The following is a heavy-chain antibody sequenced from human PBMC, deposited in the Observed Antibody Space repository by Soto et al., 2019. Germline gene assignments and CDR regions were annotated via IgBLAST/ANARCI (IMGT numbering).Heavy chain of an antibody. J-gene: IGHJ5*02. CDR2: ISGNDGRT. D-gene: IGHD2-15*01. V-gene: IGHV3-23*01. CDR1: GFTFSSFA. CDR3: AKRGIPVVVVAFPFDP. Sequence: EVQLLESGGGLVEPGGSLRLSCAASGFTFSSFAMSWVRQAPGKGLEWVSSISGNDGRTYYADSVKGRFTISRDNSKNTLYLQMNGLRAEDAAVYYCAKRGIPVVVVAFPFDPWGQGTLVTVSS.